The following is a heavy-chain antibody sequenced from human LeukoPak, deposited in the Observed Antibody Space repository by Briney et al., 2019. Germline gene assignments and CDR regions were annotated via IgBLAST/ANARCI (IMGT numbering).Heavy chain of an antibody. CDR3: AKSPSGRGGYNWFDP. D-gene: IGHD3-16*01. CDR1: GGSISGYY. J-gene: IGHJ5*02. CDR2: VYTSGST. Sequence: PSETLSLTCTVSGGSISGYYWSWIRQLAGKGLEWIGRVYTSGSTNYNPSLKSRVTMSIDTSKNQFSLNLSSVTAADTAVYYCAKSPSGRGGYNWFDPWGQGTLVTVSS. V-gene: IGHV4-4*07.